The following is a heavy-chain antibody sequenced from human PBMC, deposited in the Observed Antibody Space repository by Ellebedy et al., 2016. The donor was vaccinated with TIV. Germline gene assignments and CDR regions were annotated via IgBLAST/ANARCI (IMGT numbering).Heavy chain of an antibody. CDR2: ISGSGGST. D-gene: IGHD2-2*02. Sequence: GESLKISCAASGFTFSSYAMSWVRQAPGKGLEWVSAISGSGGSTYYADSVKGRFTISRDNSKNTLYLQMNSLRAEDTAVYYCAKGVVPAAIRNWFDPWGQGTLVTVSS. CDR3: AKGVVPAAIRNWFDP. CDR1: GFTFSSYA. J-gene: IGHJ5*02. V-gene: IGHV3-23*01.